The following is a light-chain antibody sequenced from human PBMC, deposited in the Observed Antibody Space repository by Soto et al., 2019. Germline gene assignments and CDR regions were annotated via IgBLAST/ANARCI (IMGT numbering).Light chain of an antibody. CDR3: QQYNNWPRT. CDR1: QSVSSN. J-gene: IGKJ3*01. V-gene: IGKV3-15*01. Sequence: EIVMTQSPATLSVSPGERATLSCRASQSVSSNFAWYQQKPGQAPRLLIYGASTRATGIPARFSGSGSGTEFTRTISSLQSEDFAVYYCQQYNNWPRTFGPGTKVDIK. CDR2: GAS.